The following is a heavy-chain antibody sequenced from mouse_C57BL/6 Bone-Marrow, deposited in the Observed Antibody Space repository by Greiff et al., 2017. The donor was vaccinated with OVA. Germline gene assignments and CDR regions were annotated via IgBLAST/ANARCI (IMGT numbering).Heavy chain of an antibody. CDR3: AREGIYYGYDYAMDY. CDR1: GYTFTSYW. V-gene: IGHV1-69*01. Sequence: QVQLQQPGAELVMPGASVKLSCKASGYTFTSYWMHWVKQRPGQGLEWIGEIDPSDSYTNYNQKFKGKSTLTVDKSSSTAYMQRSSLTSEDSAVYYCAREGIYYGYDYAMDYWGQGTSVTVSS. CDR2: IDPSDSYT. D-gene: IGHD2-2*01. J-gene: IGHJ4*01.